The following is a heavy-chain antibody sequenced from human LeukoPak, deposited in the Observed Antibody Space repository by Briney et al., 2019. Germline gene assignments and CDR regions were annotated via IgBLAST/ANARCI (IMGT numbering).Heavy chain of an antibody. J-gene: IGHJ1*01. D-gene: IGHD6-19*01. CDR2: IYYSGST. CDR1: GASISRYY. CDR3: ARGVTCGWYGDFQH. V-gene: IGHV4-59*01. Sequence: PSGTLSLTCTVSGASISRYYWNWIRQPPGKGLEWLGYIYYSGSTNYNPSLKSRVTISVDTSKNQFSLKLSSVTAADTAVYYCARGVTCGWYGDFQHWGQGTLVTVSS.